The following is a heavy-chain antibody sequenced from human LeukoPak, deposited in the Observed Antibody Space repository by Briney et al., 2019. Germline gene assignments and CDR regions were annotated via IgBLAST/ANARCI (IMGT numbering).Heavy chain of an antibody. CDR2: FDPEDGET. V-gene: IGHV1-24*01. CDR3: ARDMKNLSRSGVIGYYFDY. J-gene: IGHJ4*02. CDR1: GYTPTELS. Sequence: ASVKVSCKVSGYTPTELSMHWVRQAPGKGLEWMGGFDPEDGETIYAQKFQGRVTITADESTSTAYMELSSLRSEDTAVYYCARDMKNLSRSGVIGYYFDYWGQGTLVTVSS. D-gene: IGHD3-16*02.